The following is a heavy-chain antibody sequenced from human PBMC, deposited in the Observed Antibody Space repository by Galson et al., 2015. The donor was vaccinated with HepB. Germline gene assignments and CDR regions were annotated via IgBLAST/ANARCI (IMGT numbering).Heavy chain of an antibody. CDR1: GFTFSSYW. D-gene: IGHD3-22*01. V-gene: IGHV3-48*02. J-gene: IGHJ3*02. Sequence: SLRLSCAASGFTFSSYWMSWVRQAPGKGLEWVSYISSSSSTIYYADSVKGRFTISRDNAKNSLYLQMNSLRDEDTAVYYCARGCYYDSRLDAFDIWGQGTMVTVSS. CDR3: ARGCYYDSRLDAFDI. CDR2: ISSSSSTI.